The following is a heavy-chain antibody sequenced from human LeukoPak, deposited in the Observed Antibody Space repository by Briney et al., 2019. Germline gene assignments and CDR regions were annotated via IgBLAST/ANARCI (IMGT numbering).Heavy chain of an antibody. J-gene: IGHJ4*02. V-gene: IGHV1-69*05. CDR1: GGTFSSYA. D-gene: IGHD3-3*01. CDR2: IIPIFGTA. Sequence: SVKVSFKASGGTFSSYAISWVRQAPGQGLEWRGVIIPIFGTANYAQKFQGRVTITTDESTSTAYMELSSLRSEDTAVYYCARDQYHFWSGYFDYWGQGTLVTVSS. CDR3: ARDQYHFWSGYFDY.